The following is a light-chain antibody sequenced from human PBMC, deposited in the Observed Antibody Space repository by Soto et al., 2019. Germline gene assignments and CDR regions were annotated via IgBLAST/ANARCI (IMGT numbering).Light chain of an antibody. J-gene: IGKJ1*01. Sequence: GDRGTIAWRASQSISNYLNWYQEKPGKAPKLLIYTASSLQSGVPSRFSGSGSGTDFTLSISSLQPEDFATYYCQQSYSTPPGTFGQGTKV. CDR3: QQSYSTPPGT. V-gene: IGKV1-39*01. CDR2: TAS. CDR1: QSISNY.